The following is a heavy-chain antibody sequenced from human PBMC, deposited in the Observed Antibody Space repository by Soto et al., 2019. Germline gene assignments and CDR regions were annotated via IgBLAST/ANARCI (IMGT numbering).Heavy chain of an antibody. J-gene: IGHJ4*02. V-gene: IGHV4-31*03. D-gene: IGHD6-13*01. CDR3: ARGNSSSWYYFDY. CDR1: GGSISSGGYY. CDR2: IYYSGST. Sequence: SETLSLTCTVSGGSISSGGYYWSWIRQHPGKGLEWIGYIYYSGSTYYNPSLKSRVTISVDTSKNQFSLKLSSVTAADTAVYYCARGNSSSWYYFDYWGQGTLVTVSS.